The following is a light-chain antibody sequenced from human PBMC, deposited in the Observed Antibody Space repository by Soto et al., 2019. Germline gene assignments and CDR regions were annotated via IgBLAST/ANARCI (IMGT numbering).Light chain of an antibody. CDR1: SSGVGVSNY. V-gene: IGLV2-11*01. J-gene: IGLJ1*01. CDR3: SSYTTSSTLV. Sequence: QSALTQPRSVSGSPGQSVTISCTGASSGVGVSNYVSWYRQHPGKAPKLLIFDVNKRLSGVPDRFSGSKSGNAASLTISGLQAEDEADYYCSSYTTSSTLVFGTGTKLTVL. CDR2: DVN.